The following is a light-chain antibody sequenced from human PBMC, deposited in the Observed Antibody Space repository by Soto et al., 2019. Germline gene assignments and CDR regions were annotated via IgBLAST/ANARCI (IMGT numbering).Light chain of an antibody. CDR3: AAWDDSLNGPV. CDR2: GND. V-gene: IGLV1-44*01. J-gene: IGLJ3*02. CDR1: SSNIGSHT. Sequence: QSVLTQPPSASGTPGQRVAISCSGSSSNIGSHTVNWYQQLPGTAPKLLIYGNDQRPSGVPDRFSGSKSGTSASLAISRLQSEEEVDYYCAAWDDSLNGPVFGGGTKLTVL.